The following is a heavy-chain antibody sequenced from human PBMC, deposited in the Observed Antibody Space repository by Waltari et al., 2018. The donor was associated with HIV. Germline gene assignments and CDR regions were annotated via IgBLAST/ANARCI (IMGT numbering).Heavy chain of an antibody. J-gene: IGHJ3*02. Sequence: QVQLQQWGAGLLKPSETLSLTCAVYGGSFSGYYWSWIRQPPGKGLEWIGEINHSGSTNYNPSLKSRVTISVDTSKNQFSLKLSSVTAADTAVYYCARDFFGRDWNYAAFDIWGQGTMVTVSS. V-gene: IGHV4-34*01. CDR3: ARDFFGRDWNYAAFDI. CDR1: GGSFSGYY. D-gene: IGHD1-7*01. CDR2: INHSGST.